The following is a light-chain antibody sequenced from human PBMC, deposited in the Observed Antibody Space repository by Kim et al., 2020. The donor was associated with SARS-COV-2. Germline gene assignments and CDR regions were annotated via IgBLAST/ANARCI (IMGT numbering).Light chain of an antibody. Sequence: QSALTQPRSVSGSPGQSVAISCTGTSGDVGGYNYVSWFQQHPGKAPKLMIYDVAKRPSGVPDRFSGSKSGDTASLTISGLQAEDEADYYCYSYANNYNYVFGTGTTVTVL. CDR3: YSYANNYNYV. CDR1: SGDVGGYNY. J-gene: IGLJ1*01. V-gene: IGLV2-11*01. CDR2: DVA.